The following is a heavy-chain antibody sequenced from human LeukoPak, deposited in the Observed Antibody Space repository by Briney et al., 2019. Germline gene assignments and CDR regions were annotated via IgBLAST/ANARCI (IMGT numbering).Heavy chain of an antibody. CDR1: GYTFTGYY. V-gene: IGHV1-2*06. J-gene: IGHJ4*02. D-gene: IGHD5-18*01. CDR2: INPNSGGT. CDR3: ARWGHTANYY. Sequence: GASVKVSCKASGYTFTGYYMHWVRQAPGQGLEWMGRINPNSGGTNFAQKFQGRVTMTRDSSISTAYMELNRLKSDDTAVYYCARWGHTANYYWGQGTLVTVSS.